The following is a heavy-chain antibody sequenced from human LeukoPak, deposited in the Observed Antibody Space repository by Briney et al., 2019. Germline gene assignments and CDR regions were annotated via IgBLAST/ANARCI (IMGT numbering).Heavy chain of an antibody. Sequence: PSETLSLTCTVSGYSISSGYYWGWIRQPPGKGLEWIGSIYHSGSTYYNPSLKSRVTISVDTSKNQFSLKLSSVTAADTAVYYCARQKYGDRIDYWGQGTLVSVSS. CDR3: ARQKYGDRIDY. CDR1: GYSISSGYY. CDR2: IYHSGST. V-gene: IGHV4-38-2*02. J-gene: IGHJ4*02. D-gene: IGHD4-17*01.